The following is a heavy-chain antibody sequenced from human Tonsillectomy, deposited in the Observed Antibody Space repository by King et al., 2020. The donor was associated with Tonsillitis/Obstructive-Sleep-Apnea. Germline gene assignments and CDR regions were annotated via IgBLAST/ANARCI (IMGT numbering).Heavy chain of an antibody. D-gene: IGHD2-2*01. CDR3: ARRYCSSTSCLLAY. Sequence: VQLVESGGGLVQPGGSLRLSCAASGFTFSSYEMNWVRQAPGKGLEWVSYISSSGSTTYSADSVKGRFTISRDNAKNSLYLQMNSLRAEDTAVYYCARRYCSSTSCLLAYWGHGTLVTVSS. V-gene: IGHV3-48*03. CDR1: GFTFSSYE. CDR2: ISSSGSTT. J-gene: IGHJ4*01.